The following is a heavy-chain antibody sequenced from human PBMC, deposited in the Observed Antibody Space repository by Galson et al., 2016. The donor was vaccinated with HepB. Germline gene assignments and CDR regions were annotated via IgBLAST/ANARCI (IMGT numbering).Heavy chain of an antibody. D-gene: IGHD6-6*01. V-gene: IGHV1-69*02. CDR2: IIPVLGIA. J-gene: IGHJ2*01. CDR3: ARYVAPYSTSLNWYFDL. CDR1: GGTFSNYT. Sequence: SVKVSCKASGGTFSNYTISWVRQAPGQGLEWMGRIIPVLGIANYAQKFQGRVTISADKSTSTAYMELSSLRSEDSAVYYCARYVAPYSTSLNWYFDLWGRGTLVTVSP.